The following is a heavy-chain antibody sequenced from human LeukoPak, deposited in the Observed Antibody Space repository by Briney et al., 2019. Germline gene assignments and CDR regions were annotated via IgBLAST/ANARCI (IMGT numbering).Heavy chain of an antibody. Sequence: SETLSFTCTVSGGSISSSSYYWGWIRQPPGKGLEWIGSIYYSGSTYYNPSLKSRVTISVDTSKNQFSLKLSSVTAADTAVYYCAASIAAAGESFDYWGQGTLVTVSS. V-gene: IGHV4-39*01. J-gene: IGHJ4*02. CDR1: GGSISSSSYY. CDR3: AASIAAAGESFDY. D-gene: IGHD6-13*01. CDR2: IYYSGST.